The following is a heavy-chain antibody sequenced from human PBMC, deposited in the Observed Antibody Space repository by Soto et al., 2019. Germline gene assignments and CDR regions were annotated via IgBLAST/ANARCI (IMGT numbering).Heavy chain of an antibody. CDR3: ARVSATGTRWIDP. CDR1: GGSINSGAYY. Sequence: QVQLQESGPGLVKPSQTLSLTCSVSGGSINSGAYYWGWIRQHPGKGLEWIGYISYTGRTYSNPSPQGRVTLAVDMSESQFSLKLTSVTAADTAVYFCARVSATGTRWIDPWGQGTLVTVSP. D-gene: IGHD6-13*01. J-gene: IGHJ5*02. V-gene: IGHV4-31*03. CDR2: ISYTGRT.